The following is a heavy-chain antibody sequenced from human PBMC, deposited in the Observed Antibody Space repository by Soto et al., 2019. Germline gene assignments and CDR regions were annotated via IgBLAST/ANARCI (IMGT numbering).Heavy chain of an antibody. CDR3: ARGGSGTPLYYYYGMDV. CDR1: GGSISSGDYY. V-gene: IGHV4-30-4*01. Sequence: SETLSLTCTVSGGSISSGDYYWSWIRQPPGKGLEWIGYIYYSGSTYYNPSLKSRVTISVDTSKNQFSLKLSSVTAADTAVYYCARGGSGTPLYYYYGMDVWGQGTTVTVSS. J-gene: IGHJ6*02. CDR2: IYYSGST. D-gene: IGHD1-1*01.